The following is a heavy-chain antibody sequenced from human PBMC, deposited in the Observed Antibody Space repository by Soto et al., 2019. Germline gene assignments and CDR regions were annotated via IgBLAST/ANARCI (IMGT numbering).Heavy chain of an antibody. J-gene: IGHJ4*02. Sequence: SETLSLTCTVSGGSISSRSYWWAWIRQPPGKGLEWIGDIFYSGSTYYNPSLKSRVAISVDTSKNQFSLKLNSVTAADTAVYYCARHPRDDYNYGGSGIFDYWGQGTPVTVSS. CDR1: GGSISSRSYW. D-gene: IGHD4-4*01. V-gene: IGHV4-39*01. CDR2: IFYSGST. CDR3: ARHPRDDYNYGGSGIFDY.